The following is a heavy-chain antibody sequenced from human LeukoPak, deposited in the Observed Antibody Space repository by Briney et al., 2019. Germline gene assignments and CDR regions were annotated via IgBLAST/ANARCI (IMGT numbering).Heavy chain of an antibody. V-gene: IGHV4-30-4*08. CDR3: ASNYGDYGLAGIKLDY. D-gene: IGHD4-17*01. Sequence: SETLSLICTVSGGSIRSGDYYWSWIRQPPGKGLEWIGYIYYSGSTYYNPSLKSRVTISVDTSKNQFSLKLSSVTAADTAVYYCASNYGDYGLAGIKLDYWGQGTLITVSS. J-gene: IGHJ4*02. CDR2: IYYSGST. CDR1: GGSIRSGDYY.